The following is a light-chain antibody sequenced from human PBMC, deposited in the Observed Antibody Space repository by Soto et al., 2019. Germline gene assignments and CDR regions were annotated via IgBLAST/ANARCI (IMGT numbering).Light chain of an antibody. V-gene: IGKV3-15*01. CDR1: QSVGSN. J-gene: IGKJ2*01. CDR2: GAS. Sequence: EIVLTQSPAILPVSPGERVILSCRASQSVGSNLAWYQHKPGQAPRLLIHGASIRATDVPARFRRSGSGTDFSLIISSMQSDDFAVYYCHQYHNWPPTYTFGLGTRLEIK. CDR3: HQYHNWPPTYT.